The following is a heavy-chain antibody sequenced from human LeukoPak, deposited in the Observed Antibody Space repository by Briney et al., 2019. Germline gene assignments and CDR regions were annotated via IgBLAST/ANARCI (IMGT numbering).Heavy chain of an antibody. CDR2: INPNSGGT. V-gene: IGHV1-2*02. CDR3: ARVYKNYGSGSYSWFDP. J-gene: IGHJ5*02. Sequence: ASVKVSCKASGYTFTGYYMHWVRQAPGQGLGWMGWINPNSGGTNYAQKFQGRVTMTRDTSISTAYMELSRLRSDDTAVYYCARVYKNYGSGSYSWFDPWGQGTLVTVSS. D-gene: IGHD3-10*01. CDR1: GYTFTGYY.